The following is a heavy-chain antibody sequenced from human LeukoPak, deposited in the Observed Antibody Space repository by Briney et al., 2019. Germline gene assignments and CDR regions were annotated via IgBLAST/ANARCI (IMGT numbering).Heavy chain of an antibody. V-gene: IGHV4-59*11. J-gene: IGHJ4*02. CDR3: ARFSSGCSTASCYLTY. D-gene: IGHD2-2*01. CDR2: ICYTGTT. CDR1: GGSLSSHF. Sequence: KPSETLSLTCTVSGGSLSSHFWSWIRQPPGKGLELIGHICYTGTTYYNPSLNSRVTISLDTSRNQFSLRLTSVTAADTAVYYCARFSSGCSTASCYLTYWGQGTLVTVSS.